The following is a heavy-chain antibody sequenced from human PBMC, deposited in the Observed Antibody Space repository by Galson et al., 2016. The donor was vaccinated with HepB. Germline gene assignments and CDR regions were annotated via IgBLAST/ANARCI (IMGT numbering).Heavy chain of an antibody. CDR3: AKDSRGRLVRGYNWFDT. J-gene: IGHJ5*02. CDR2: ITGRGDST. V-gene: IGHV3-23*01. Sequence: SLRLSCAASGFTFRHFVMTWVRQAPGKGLQWVSAITGRGDSTYYADSVKGRFSVSRDNSQNTLFLNMDNLRVEDTAVYFCAKDSRGRLVRGYNWFDTWGQGTLVTVSS. D-gene: IGHD3-10*01. CDR1: GFTFRHFV.